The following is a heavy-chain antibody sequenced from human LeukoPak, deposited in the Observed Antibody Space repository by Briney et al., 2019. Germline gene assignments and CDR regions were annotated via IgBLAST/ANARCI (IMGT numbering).Heavy chain of an antibody. Sequence: ASVKVSCKASGYTFTGYYMHWVRQAPGQGLEWKGWINPNSGGTNYAQKFQGRVTMTRDTSISTAYMELSRLRSDDTAVYYCARDYDILTPPGYWGQGTLVTVSS. CDR2: INPNSGGT. CDR3: ARDYDILTPPGY. J-gene: IGHJ4*02. CDR1: GYTFTGYY. D-gene: IGHD3-9*01. V-gene: IGHV1-2*02.